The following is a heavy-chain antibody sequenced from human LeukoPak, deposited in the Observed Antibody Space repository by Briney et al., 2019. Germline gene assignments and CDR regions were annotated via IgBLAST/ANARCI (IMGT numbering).Heavy chain of an antibody. V-gene: IGHV4-59*08. CDR3: ARHVVVAATSGSNWFDP. CDR1: GGSISSYY. CDR2: IYYSGST. D-gene: IGHD2-15*01. Sequence: SETLSLTCTVSGGSISSYYWSWIRQPPGKGLEWIGYIYYSGSTNYNPSLKSRVTISVDTSKNQFSLKLSSVTAADTAVYCCARHVVVAATSGSNWFDPWGQGTLVTVSS. J-gene: IGHJ5*02.